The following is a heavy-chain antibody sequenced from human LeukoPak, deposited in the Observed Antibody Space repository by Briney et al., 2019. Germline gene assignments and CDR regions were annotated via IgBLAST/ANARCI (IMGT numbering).Heavy chain of an antibody. D-gene: IGHD2-2*02. J-gene: IGHJ6*03. CDR2: ISGSGSST. Sequence: GGSLRLSCAASGFTFTSYAMSWVRQAPGKGLEWVSAISGSGSSTYYADCVKGRFTISRDNSKNTLYLQMNSLRAKDTAVYYCAISLVPAAIRDYYYYMDVWGKGTTVTVSS. CDR1: GFTFTSYA. V-gene: IGHV3-23*01. CDR3: AISLVPAAIRDYYYYMDV.